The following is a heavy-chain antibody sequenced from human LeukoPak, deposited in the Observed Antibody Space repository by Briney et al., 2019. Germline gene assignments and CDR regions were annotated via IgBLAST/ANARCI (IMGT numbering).Heavy chain of an antibody. J-gene: IGHJ2*01. CDR2: NIPIFGTA. Sequence: VASVKVSCKASGGTFSSYAISWVRQAPGQGLEWMGGNIPIFGTANYAQKFQGRVTITADESTSTAYMELSSLRSEDTAVYYCARGIAARRITSPRYWYFDLWGRGTLVTVSS. V-gene: IGHV1-69*13. CDR1: GGTFSSYA. D-gene: IGHD6-6*01. CDR3: ARGIAARRITSPRYWYFDL.